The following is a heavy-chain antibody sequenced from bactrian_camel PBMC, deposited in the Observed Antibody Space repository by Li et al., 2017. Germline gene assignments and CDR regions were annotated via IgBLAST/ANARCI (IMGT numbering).Heavy chain of an antibody. D-gene: IGHD2*01. Sequence: HVQLVESGGGSVQPGGSLRLSCAASGFTFSSNVYMSWVRQAPGKGVEWVSKLGGDDSTTYYGDSVKGRFTISRDKDKNLVFLQMNSLKSEDTALYYCVTHRNGYDTDTYSYWGQGTQVTVS. V-gene: IGHV3-2*01. CDR1: GFTFSSNVY. CDR2: LGGDDSTT. J-gene: IGHJ4*01. CDR3: VTHRNGYDTDTYSY.